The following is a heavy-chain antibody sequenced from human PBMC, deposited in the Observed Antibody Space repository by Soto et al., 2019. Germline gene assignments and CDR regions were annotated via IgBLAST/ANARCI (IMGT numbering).Heavy chain of an antibody. CDR2: MSYDGRNQ. Sequence: QVQLVESGGGVVQPGTSLRLSCSASGFTLSGVDMHWVRQAPGKGLEWVAVMSYDGRNQYYADSVKGRFTVSRDSSTSTLYLRMNSLRTEDAAVYYCAKGGWYTSSSRSDCWGQGTLVTVS. V-gene: IGHV3-30*18. J-gene: IGHJ4*02. CDR1: GFTLSGVD. D-gene: IGHD6-6*01. CDR3: AKGGWYTSSSRSDC.